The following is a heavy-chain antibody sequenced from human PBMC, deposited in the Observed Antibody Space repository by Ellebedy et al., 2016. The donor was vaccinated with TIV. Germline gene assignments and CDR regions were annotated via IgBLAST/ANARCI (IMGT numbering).Heavy chain of an antibody. Sequence: GGSLRLSXVASGFTFSNYAMYWVRQAPGKGLEWVSGITNSGADIYYADSVKGRFTISRDNSVNTLFLQLNSLRAEDTALYYCAKGGGPQSGSTNVWGQGTLVTVSS. J-gene: IGHJ4*02. V-gene: IGHV3-23*01. CDR2: ITNSGADI. CDR1: GFTFSNYA. CDR3: AKGGGPQSGSTNV. D-gene: IGHD1-26*01.